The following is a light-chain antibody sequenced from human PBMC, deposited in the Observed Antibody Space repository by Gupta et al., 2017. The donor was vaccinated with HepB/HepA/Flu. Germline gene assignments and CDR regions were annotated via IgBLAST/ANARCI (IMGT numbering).Light chain of an antibody. V-gene: IGKV1-39*01. CDR3: QQSYSTPIT. Sequence: DIQRTQTPSSLSASVGDRVTITCRASQSISIYLKWYQQKPGKAPKLLIYAASSLQSGVPSRFSGSGSGTDFTLTISSLQPEDFATYYCQQSYSTPITFGQGTRLEIK. J-gene: IGKJ5*01. CDR2: AAS. CDR1: QSISIY.